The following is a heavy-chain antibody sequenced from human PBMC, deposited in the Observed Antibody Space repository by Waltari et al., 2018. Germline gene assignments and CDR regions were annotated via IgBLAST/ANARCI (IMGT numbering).Heavy chain of an antibody. V-gene: IGHV4-38-2*01. Sequence: QVQLQESGPGLVKPSETLSLTCAVPGYSLSSGYYWGWIRQPPGKGLEWLGSIYHSGSTYYNPSLKSRVTISVDTSKNQFSLKLSSVTAADTAVYYCARSPPMVVTRANWFDPWGQGTLVTVSS. CDR1: GYSLSSGYY. D-gene: IGHD2-21*02. J-gene: IGHJ5*02. CDR3: ARSPPMVVTRANWFDP. CDR2: IYHSGST.